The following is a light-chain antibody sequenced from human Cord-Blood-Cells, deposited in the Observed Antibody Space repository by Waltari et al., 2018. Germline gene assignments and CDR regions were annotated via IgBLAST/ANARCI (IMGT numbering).Light chain of an antibody. CDR1: TFRGSY. V-gene: IGLV3-19*01. J-gene: IGLJ3*02. CDR2: GKN. CDR3: NARDSGGNHLV. Sequence: SSELTQVTAVSVALGATVRITCQGATFRGSYASWYRHKPGQAPVLVMYGKNNRPSGIPGGWSVSSSGNTAALTVTAAQAEDEADYYCNARDSGGNHLVFGGGTKLTVL.